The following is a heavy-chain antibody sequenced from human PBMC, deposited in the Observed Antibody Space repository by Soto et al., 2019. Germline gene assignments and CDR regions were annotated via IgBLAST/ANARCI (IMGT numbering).Heavy chain of an antibody. V-gene: IGHV3-7*03. CDR1: GFTFSTYW. CDR2: IKQDGSEK. J-gene: IGHJ4*02. CDR3: ARDSLGYCTSTSCYWSEDY. D-gene: IGHD2-2*01. Sequence: EVQLVESGGGLVQPGGSLRLSCSASGFTFSTYWMSWVRQAPGKGLEWVANIKQDGSEKYYVDSVKGRFTISRDNAKNSLYLQMNSLRAEDTVVYYCARDSLGYCTSTSCYWSEDYWGQGTLVTVSS.